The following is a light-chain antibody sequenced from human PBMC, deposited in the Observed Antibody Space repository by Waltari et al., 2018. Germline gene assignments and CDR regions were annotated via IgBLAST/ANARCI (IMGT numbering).Light chain of an antibody. J-gene: IGLJ3*02. CDR3: CSYAGKWV. CDR2: DVF. CDR1: SIDVAGYNS. V-gene: IGLV2-11*01. Sequence: QSALTQPRSVSGSPGQSVTISCTGNSIDVAGYNSVSWYQQHPGKAPKVMIYDVFKRPSGVPDRFSASKSGNTAALTISGLQAEDEADYYCCSYAGKWVFGGGTKLTVL.